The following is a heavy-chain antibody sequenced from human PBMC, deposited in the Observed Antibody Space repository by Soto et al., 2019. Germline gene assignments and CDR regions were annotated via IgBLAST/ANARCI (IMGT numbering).Heavy chain of an antibody. Sequence: ASVKVPCKASGYTFTGYYMHWVRQAPGQGLEWMGWINPNSGGTNYAQKFQGRVTMTRDTSISTAYMELSRLRSDDTAVYYCARALRYCSGGSCYVPWGQGTLVTVSS. V-gene: IGHV1-2*02. D-gene: IGHD2-15*01. CDR1: GYTFTGYY. J-gene: IGHJ5*02. CDR2: INPNSGGT. CDR3: ARALRYCSGGSCYVP.